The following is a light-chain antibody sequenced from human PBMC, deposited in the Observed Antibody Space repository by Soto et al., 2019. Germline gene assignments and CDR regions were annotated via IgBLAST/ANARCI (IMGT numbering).Light chain of an antibody. V-gene: IGKV3-20*01. CDR1: QNVGSRY. Sequence: EIVLTQSPGTLSLSPGERATLSSRTSQNVGSRYLAWYQQKPGQAPRLLIYGTSNRATGIPHRFSGSGSCTALSLTISSLEPADLAVYYCQQYGSSPRTFGQGTKVEIK. CDR2: GTS. J-gene: IGKJ1*01. CDR3: QQYGSSPRT.